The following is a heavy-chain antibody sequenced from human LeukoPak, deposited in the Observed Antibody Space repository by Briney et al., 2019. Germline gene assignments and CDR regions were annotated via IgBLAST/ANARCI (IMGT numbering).Heavy chain of an antibody. D-gene: IGHD2-2*01. CDR2: ISGSGGST. CDR1: GFTVSSNS. J-gene: IGHJ3*02. Sequence: GGSLRLSCTVSGFTVSSNSMSWVRQAPGKGLEWVSAISGSGGSTYYADSVKGRFTISRDNSKNTLYLQMNSLRAEDTAVYYCANSDASIDAFDIWGQGTMVTVSS. CDR3: ANSDASIDAFDI. V-gene: IGHV3-23*01.